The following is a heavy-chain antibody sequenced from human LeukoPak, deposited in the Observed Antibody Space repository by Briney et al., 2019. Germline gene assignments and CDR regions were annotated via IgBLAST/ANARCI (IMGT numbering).Heavy chain of an antibody. Sequence: GSLRLSCAASGFTLSKHPMYWVRQAPGKGLEWVSSLSDTGDSRHYADSVKGRFTISRDSARSALYSQMNSLRAEDTAVYYCAKGDCASGSCYFDDWGQGSQVTVSS. J-gene: IGHJ4*02. V-gene: IGHV3-23*01. CDR1: GFTLSKHP. D-gene: IGHD2-8*01. CDR2: LSDTGDSR. CDR3: AKGDCASGSCYFDD.